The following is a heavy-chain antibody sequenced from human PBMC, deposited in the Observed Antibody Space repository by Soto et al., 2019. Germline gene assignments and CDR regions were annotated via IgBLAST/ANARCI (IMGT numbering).Heavy chain of an antibody. CDR3: ARDIPGYSSR. CDR1: GGSISSYY. D-gene: IGHD6-19*01. CDR2: IYYSGST. V-gene: IGHV4-59*01. Sequence: PETLSLTCTVSGGSISSYYWSWIRQPPGKGLEWIGYIYYSGSTNYNPSLKSRVTISVDTSKNQFSLKLSSVTAADTAVYYCARDIPGYSSRWGQGTLVTVSS. J-gene: IGHJ4*02.